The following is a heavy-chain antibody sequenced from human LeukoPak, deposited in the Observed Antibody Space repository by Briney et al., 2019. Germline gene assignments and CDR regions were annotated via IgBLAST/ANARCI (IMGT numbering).Heavy chain of an antibody. CDR3: AREVPAHYYFDY. J-gene: IGHJ4*02. V-gene: IGHV1-18*01. D-gene: IGHD2-2*01. CDR2: ISAYNGNT. CDR1: GGTFSSYA. Sequence: ASVKVSCKASGGTFSSYAISWVRQAPGQGLEWMGWISAYNGNTNYAQKLQGRVTMTTDTSTSTAYMELRSLRSDDTAVYYCAREVPAHYYFDYWGQGTLVTVSS.